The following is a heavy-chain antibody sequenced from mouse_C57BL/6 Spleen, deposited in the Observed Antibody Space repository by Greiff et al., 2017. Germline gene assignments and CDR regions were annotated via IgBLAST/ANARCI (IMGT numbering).Heavy chain of an antibody. CDR1: GYAFTNYL. CDR3: AREIYYGYYFDY. V-gene: IGHV1-54*01. D-gene: IGHD2-1*01. J-gene: IGHJ2*01. CDR2: INPGSGGT. Sequence: VQLQQSGAELVRPGTSVKVSCKASGYAFTNYLIEWVKQRPGQGLEWIGVINPGSGGTNYNEKFKGKATLTADKSSSTAYMQLSSLTSEDSAVYFCAREIYYGYYFDYWGQGTTLTVSS.